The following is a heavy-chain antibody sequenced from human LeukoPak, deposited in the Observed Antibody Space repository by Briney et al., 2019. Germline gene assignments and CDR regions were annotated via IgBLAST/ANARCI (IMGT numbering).Heavy chain of an antibody. CDR3: ARRMATVTDAFDI. V-gene: IGHV4-59*08. CDR2: VFHSGTT. D-gene: IGHD5-24*01. Sequence: SETLSLTCNLSVDSLRRPFWRWIRHTPGEGLEWIGYVFHSGTTNYSPSLKSRVTISLDTSKKQFHLRLASVTAADTAVYYCARRMATVTDAFDIWGRGTMVSVSS. J-gene: IGHJ3*02. CDR1: VDSLRRPF.